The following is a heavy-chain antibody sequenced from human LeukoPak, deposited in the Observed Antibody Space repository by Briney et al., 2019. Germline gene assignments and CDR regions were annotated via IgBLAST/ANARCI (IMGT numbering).Heavy chain of an antibody. V-gene: IGHV4-39*01. CDR2: MYYSGST. J-gene: IGHJ4*02. Sequence: SETLSLTCTVSGGSISSSSYYWGWIRQPPGKGLEWIGSMYYSGSTYYNPSLKSRVTISVDTSKNQFSLKLSSVTAADTAVYYCASVYCRSTSSWFDYWGQGTLVTVSS. D-gene: IGHD2-2*01. CDR3: ASVYCRSTSSWFDY. CDR1: GGSISSSSYY.